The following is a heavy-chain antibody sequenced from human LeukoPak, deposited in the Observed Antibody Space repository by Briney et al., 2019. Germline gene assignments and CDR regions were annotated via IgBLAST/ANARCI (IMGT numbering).Heavy chain of an antibody. CDR1: GGSISSYY. Sequence: PSETLSLTCTVSGGSISSYYWSWIRQPPGKGLEWIGYIYYSGSTNYNPSLKSRVTISVDTSKNQFSLKLSSVTAADTAVYYCARVGGSYYGAHFDYWGQGTLVTVSS. J-gene: IGHJ4*02. D-gene: IGHD1-26*01. CDR2: IYYSGST. CDR3: ARVGGSYYGAHFDY. V-gene: IGHV4-59*01.